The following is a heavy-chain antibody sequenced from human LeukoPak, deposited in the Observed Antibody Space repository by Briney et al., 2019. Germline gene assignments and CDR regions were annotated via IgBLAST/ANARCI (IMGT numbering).Heavy chain of an antibody. J-gene: IGHJ3*02. CDR1: GGSISSYY. Sequence: SETLSLTCTVSGGSISSYYWSWIRQPPGKGLEWIGYIYSSGSTNYSPSLKSRVTISVDTSKNQFSLKLYSVTAADPAVYYCARRYSGYGNAFDIWGQGTMVTVSS. CDR2: IYSSGST. CDR3: ARRYSGYGNAFDI. D-gene: IGHD5-12*01. V-gene: IGHV4-59*08.